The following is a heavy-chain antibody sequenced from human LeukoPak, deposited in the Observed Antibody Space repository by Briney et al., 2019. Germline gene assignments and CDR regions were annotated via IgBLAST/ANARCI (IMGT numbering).Heavy chain of an antibody. D-gene: IGHD3-22*01. CDR2: IYHGETT. CDR1: GYSITTGHY. V-gene: IGHV4-38-2*02. Sequence: PSETLSLTCTVSGYSITTGHYWGWIRQPPGRGLEWIGSIYHGETTYYNPSLKTRLTISLDTSKNQFSLKLSSVTAADTAVYYCARRSYDSEHWGQGTLVTVSS. J-gene: IGHJ4*02. CDR3: ARRSYDSEH.